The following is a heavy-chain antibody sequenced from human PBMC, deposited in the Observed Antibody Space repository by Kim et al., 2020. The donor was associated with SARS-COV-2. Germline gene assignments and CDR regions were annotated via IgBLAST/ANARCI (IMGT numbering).Heavy chain of an antibody. Sequence: SETLSLTCTVSGGSISSYYWSWIRQPPGKGLEWIGYIYYTGSTNYNPSLKSRVTISVDTSKNQFSLQLPSVTAADTAIYYCARHSPTILVPDYWGQGTLVTVSS. CDR1: GGSISSYY. J-gene: IGHJ4*02. CDR2: IYYTGST. CDR3: ARHSPTILVPDY. V-gene: IGHV4-59*13. D-gene: IGHD5-12*01.